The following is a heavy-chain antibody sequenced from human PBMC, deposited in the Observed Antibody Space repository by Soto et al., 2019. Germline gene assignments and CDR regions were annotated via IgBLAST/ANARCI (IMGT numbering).Heavy chain of an antibody. Sequence: SETLSLTCTVSGGSISSGGYYWNWIRQHPGKGLEWIGYIYYSGSTYYNPSLKSRLTISVDTSKNQFSLKLTSVTAADTALYYCASDNLGPRSGGGMDVWGQGTTVTVYS. CDR2: IYYSGST. CDR1: GGSISSGGYY. J-gene: IGHJ6*02. V-gene: IGHV4-31*03. D-gene: IGHD7-27*01. CDR3: ASDNLGPRSGGGMDV.